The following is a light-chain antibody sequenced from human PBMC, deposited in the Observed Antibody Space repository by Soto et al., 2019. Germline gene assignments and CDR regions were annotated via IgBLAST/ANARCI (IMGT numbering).Light chain of an antibody. V-gene: IGLV2-23*01. J-gene: IGLJ1*01. CDR1: SSDVGSYNY. CDR3: CSYAGSPYV. CDR2: EGS. Sequence: QSALTQPPSASGSLGQSVTISCTGTSSDVGSYNYVSWYQQNPGKAPKFIIYEGSKRPSGISNRFSGSKSGNTASLTISGLRAEDEADYYCCSYAGSPYVFGTGTKLTVL.